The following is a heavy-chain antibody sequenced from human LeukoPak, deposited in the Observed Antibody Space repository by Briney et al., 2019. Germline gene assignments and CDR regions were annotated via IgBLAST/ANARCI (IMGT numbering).Heavy chain of an antibody. CDR3: ARERTTVVTPDVDAFDI. V-gene: IGHV3-30*04. CDR1: GFTFSSYA. CDR2: ISYDGSNK. Sequence: GRSLRLSCAASGFTFSSYAMHWVRQAPGKGLEWVAVISYDGSNKYYADSVKGRFTISRDNSKNTLYLQMNSLRAEDTAVYYCARERTTVVTPDVDAFDIWGQGTMVTVSS. J-gene: IGHJ3*02. D-gene: IGHD4-23*01.